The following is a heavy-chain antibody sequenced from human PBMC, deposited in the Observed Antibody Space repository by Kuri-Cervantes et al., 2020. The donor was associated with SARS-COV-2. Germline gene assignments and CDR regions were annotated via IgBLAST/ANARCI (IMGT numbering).Heavy chain of an antibody. CDR1: GFTFSSYW. J-gene: IGHJ5*02. CDR2: INSDWSST. D-gene: IGHD2-2*01. Sequence: GESLKISCAASGFTFSSYWMHWVRQAPGKGLVWVSRINSDWSSTSYADSVKGRFTISRDNAKNTLYLQMNSLRAEDTAVYYCARDRNLVTADNWFDPWGQGTLVTVSS. V-gene: IGHV3-74*01. CDR3: ARDRNLVTADNWFDP.